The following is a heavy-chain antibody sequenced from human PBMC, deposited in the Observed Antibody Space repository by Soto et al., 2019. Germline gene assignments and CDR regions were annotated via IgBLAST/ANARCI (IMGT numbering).Heavy chain of an antibody. J-gene: IGHJ4*02. Sequence: SETLSLTCTVSGGSIGDDTYYWGWIRQPPGKGLEWIGEINHSGSTNYNPSLKSRVTISVDMSKNQFSLKLSSVTAADTAVYYCASHYRRRGWEWATEPLLDYWGQGTLVTVSS. V-gene: IGHV4-39*07. CDR3: ASHYRRRGWEWATEPLLDY. CDR1: GGSIGDDTYY. CDR2: INHSGST. D-gene: IGHD6-19*01.